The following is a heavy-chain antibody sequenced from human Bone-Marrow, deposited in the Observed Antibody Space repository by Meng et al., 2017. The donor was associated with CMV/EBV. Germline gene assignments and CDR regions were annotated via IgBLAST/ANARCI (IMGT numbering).Heavy chain of an antibody. D-gene: IGHD1-26*01. Sequence: GGSLRLSCEASGFTFSSYGMHWVRQAPGKGLEWVAFIRYDGSNKYYVDSVEGRFTISRDNSKNTMYLQMNSLRAEDTAVYNCAKDEWEWEPLKGPPFDYWGQGTVVTGSS. V-gene: IGHV3-30*02. CDR2: IRYDGSNK. CDR1: GFTFSSYG. CDR3: AKDEWEWEPLKGPPFDY. J-gene: IGHJ4*02.